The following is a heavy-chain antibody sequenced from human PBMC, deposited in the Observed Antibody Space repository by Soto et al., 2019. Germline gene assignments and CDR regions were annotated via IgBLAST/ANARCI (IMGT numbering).Heavy chain of an antibody. D-gene: IGHD3-10*01. CDR2: IKSDGRST. J-gene: IGHJ4*02. Sequence: QGPGKGLVWVSRIKSDGRSTNYADSVKGRFTISRDNAKNTVYLQMNSLRAEDTAVYYCARGGLYGSGSYYKDFWGQGILVTVSS. V-gene: IGHV3-74*01. CDR3: ARGGLYGSGSYYKDF.